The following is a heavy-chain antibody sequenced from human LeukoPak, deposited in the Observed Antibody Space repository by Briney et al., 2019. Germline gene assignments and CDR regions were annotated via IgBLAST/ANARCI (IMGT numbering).Heavy chain of an antibody. CDR2: IRTKANSYAT. J-gene: IGHJ6*02. Sequence: GGSLRPSCAASGFTFSGSAMNWVRQASGKGLEWVGRIRTKANSYATAYAASVKGRLNISRDDSKNTAYLQMNSLKTEDTAVYYCTDYGMDVWGQGTTVTVSS. CDR3: TDYGMDV. CDR1: GFTFSGSA. V-gene: IGHV3-73*01.